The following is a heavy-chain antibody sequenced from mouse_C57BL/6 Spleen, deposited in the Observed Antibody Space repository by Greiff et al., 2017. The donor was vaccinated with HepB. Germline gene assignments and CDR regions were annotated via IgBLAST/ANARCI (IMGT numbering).Heavy chain of an antibody. Sequence: VQLQQPGAELVMPGASVKLSCKASGYTFTSYWMHWVKQRPGQGLEWIGEIDPSDSYTNYNQKFKGKSTLTVDKSSSTAYMQLSSLTSEDSAVYYCARLVTTYYYAMDYWGQGTSVTVSS. J-gene: IGHJ4*01. CDR3: ARLVTTYYYAMDY. D-gene: IGHD2-1*01. V-gene: IGHV1-69*01. CDR2: IDPSDSYT. CDR1: GYTFTSYW.